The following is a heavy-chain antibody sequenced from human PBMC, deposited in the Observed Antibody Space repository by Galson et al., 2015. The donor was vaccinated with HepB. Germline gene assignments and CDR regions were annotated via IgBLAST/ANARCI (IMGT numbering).Heavy chain of an antibody. CDR2: ISWNSGSI. Sequence: SLRLSCAASGFTFDDYAMHWVRHAPGKGLEWVSGISWNSGSIGYADSVKGRFTISRDNAKNSLYLQMNSLRAEDTALYYCAKVREGNEGFDYWGQGTLVTVSS. CDR1: GFTFDDYA. V-gene: IGHV3-9*01. D-gene: IGHD4-23*01. CDR3: AKVREGNEGFDY. J-gene: IGHJ4*02.